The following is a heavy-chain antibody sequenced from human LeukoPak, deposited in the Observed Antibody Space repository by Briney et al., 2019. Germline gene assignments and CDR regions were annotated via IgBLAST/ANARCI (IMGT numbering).Heavy chain of an antibody. V-gene: IGHV4-59*01. CDR2: IYYSGST. CDR1: GGSISSYY. CDR3: ARNSGWYGTYFDY. J-gene: IGHJ4*02. D-gene: IGHD6-19*01. Sequence: SETLSLTCTVSGGSISSYYWSWIRQPPGKGLEWMGYIYYSGSTNYNPSLKSRVTISVDTSKNQFSLKLSSVTAADTAVYYCARNSGWYGTYFDYWGQGTLVTVSS.